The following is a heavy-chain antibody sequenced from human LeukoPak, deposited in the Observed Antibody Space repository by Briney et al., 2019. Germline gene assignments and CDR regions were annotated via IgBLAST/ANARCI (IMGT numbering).Heavy chain of an antibody. CDR2: IYTSGST. J-gene: IGHJ3*02. D-gene: IGHD1-26*01. CDR3: ARVRISGSYENAFDI. CDR1: GGSISSYY. Sequence: SETLSLTCTVSGGSISSYYWSWIRQPAGKGLEWIGRIYTSGSTNYNPSLKSRVTMSVDTSKNQFSLKLSSVTAADTAVDYCARVRISGSYENAFDIWGQRTMVTVSS. V-gene: IGHV4-4*07.